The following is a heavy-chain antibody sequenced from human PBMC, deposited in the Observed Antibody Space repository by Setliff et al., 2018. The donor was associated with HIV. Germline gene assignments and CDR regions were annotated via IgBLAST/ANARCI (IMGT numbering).Heavy chain of an antibody. CDR2: INSNNGGT. D-gene: IGHD3-10*01. J-gene: IGHJ4*02. V-gene: IGHV1-2*02. CDR1: GYTFTAYH. CDR3: ARDSRYGSGSYYTANSFDY. Sequence: ASVKVSCKTSGYTFTAYHIHWVRQAPGQGLEWMGWINSNNGGTKYAQNFQGRVTMTRDTSITTAYMELSSLISDDTAVYYCARDSRYGSGSYYTANSFDYWGQGTLVTVSS.